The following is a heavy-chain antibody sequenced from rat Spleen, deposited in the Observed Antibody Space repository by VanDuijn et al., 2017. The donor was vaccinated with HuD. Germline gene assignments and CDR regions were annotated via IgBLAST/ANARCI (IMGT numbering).Heavy chain of an antibody. V-gene: IGHV5-22*01. CDR3: ARHTRVFWFAY. J-gene: IGHJ3*01. CDR1: GFTFSDYY. Sequence: EVQLVESGGRLVQPGGSLKLSCAASGFTFSDYYMAWVRQAPKKGLEWVASISFEGSSTSYGDSVKGRFTISRDNAKSTLYLQMNSLRSEDTATYYCARHTRVFWFAYWGQGTLVTVSS. CDR2: ISFEGSST. D-gene: IGHD1-4*01.